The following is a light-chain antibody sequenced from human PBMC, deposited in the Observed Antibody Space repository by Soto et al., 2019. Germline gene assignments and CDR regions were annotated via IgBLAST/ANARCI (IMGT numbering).Light chain of an antibody. CDR2: GAS. Sequence: EIVLTQSPGTLSLSPGERATLSCRASQSVSGSFLAWYQQKPGQAPRLLIYGASSRATGIPDRFSGSGSRTDFTVIISREDAEDFAVYYCQKYGTSRTFGQGTKVEIK. V-gene: IGKV3-20*01. J-gene: IGKJ1*01. CDR1: QSVSGSF. CDR3: QKYGTSRT.